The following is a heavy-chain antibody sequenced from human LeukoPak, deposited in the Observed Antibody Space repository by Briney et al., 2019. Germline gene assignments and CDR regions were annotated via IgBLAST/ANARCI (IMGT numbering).Heavy chain of an antibody. Sequence: VASVKVPCKASGGTFSSYAISWVRQAPGQGLEWMGGIIPIFGTANYAQKFQGRVTITADESTSTAYMELSSLRSEDTAVYYCARAAPYDSSGYETGDYWGQGTLVTVSS. D-gene: IGHD3-22*01. CDR3: ARAAPYDSSGYETGDY. CDR1: GGTFSSYA. CDR2: IIPIFGTA. V-gene: IGHV1-69*01. J-gene: IGHJ4*02.